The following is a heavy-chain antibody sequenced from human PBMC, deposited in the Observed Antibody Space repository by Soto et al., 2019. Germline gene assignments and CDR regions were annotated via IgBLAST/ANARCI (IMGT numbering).Heavy chain of an antibody. D-gene: IGHD1-20*01. CDR3: ARSINWSLTGWFDP. V-gene: IGHV4-59*01. Sequence: FGTLSLTCTVSGFSISSYYWIWIRQPPGEGLEWIGYIYYSGSTNYNPSLKSRVTISVDTSKDQFSLKLSSVTAADTAVYYCARSINWSLTGWFDPLGQGTLVTVSS. J-gene: IGHJ5*02. CDR1: GFSISSYY. CDR2: IYYSGST.